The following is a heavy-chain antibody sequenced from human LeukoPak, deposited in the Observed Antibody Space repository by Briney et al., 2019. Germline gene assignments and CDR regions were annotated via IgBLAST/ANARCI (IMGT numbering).Heavy chain of an antibody. Sequence: GRSLRLSCAASGFTFSNYAMHWVRQAPGKGLEYVSAISSNGGSTYYANSVKGRFTISRDNSKNTLYLQMGSLRAEDMAVYYCARSGYYYYYYMDVWGKGTTVTVSS. V-gene: IGHV3-64*01. CDR3: ARSGYYYYYYMDV. D-gene: IGHD3-3*01. CDR2: ISSNGGST. J-gene: IGHJ6*03. CDR1: GFTFSNYA.